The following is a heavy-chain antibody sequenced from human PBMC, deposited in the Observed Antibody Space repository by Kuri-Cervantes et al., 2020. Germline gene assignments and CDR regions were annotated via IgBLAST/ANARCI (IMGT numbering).Heavy chain of an antibody. CDR1: GGSISSYY. D-gene: IGHD3-16*02. V-gene: IGHV4-59*01. CDR2: IYYSGST. CDR3: ARGVYDYVWGSYLPWFDP. Sequence: SETLSLTCTVSGGSISSYYWSWIRQPPGKGLEWIGYIYYSGSTNYNPSLKSRVTMSVDTSKNQFSLKLSSVTAADTAVYYCARGVYDYVWGSYLPWFDPWGQGTLVTVSS. J-gene: IGHJ5*02.